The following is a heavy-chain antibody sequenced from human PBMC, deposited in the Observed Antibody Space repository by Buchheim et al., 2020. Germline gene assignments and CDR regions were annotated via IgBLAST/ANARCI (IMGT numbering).Heavy chain of an antibody. CDR3: ARDLLRVPAAPPYKYYYDDGMDV. J-gene: IGHJ6*02. CDR2: IYHGGST. V-gene: IGHV4-4*02. CDR1: GGSISSSNW. D-gene: IGHD2-2*01. Sequence: QVQLQESGPGLVKPSGTLSLTCAVSGGSISSSNWWSWVRQPPGKGLEWIGEIYHGGSTNYNPSLTSRFTISVAKSKNQFSLKLSSVTAADTAVYYCARDLLRVPAAPPYKYYYDDGMDVWGQGTT.